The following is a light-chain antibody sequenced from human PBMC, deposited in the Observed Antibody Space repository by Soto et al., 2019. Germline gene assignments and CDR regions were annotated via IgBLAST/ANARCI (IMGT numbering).Light chain of an antibody. J-gene: IGLJ1*01. CDR1: NRDVGTHNY. V-gene: IGLV2-8*01. Sequence: QSALTQPPSASGSPGQSVTISCTGTNRDVGTHNYVSWYQQYPGKAPKLLIYDVVKRPSGIPHRFSGSKSGNTASLTVSGLQADDEADYYCFSYAGGSTFVFGTRTKLTVL. CDR2: DVV. CDR3: FSYAGGSTFV.